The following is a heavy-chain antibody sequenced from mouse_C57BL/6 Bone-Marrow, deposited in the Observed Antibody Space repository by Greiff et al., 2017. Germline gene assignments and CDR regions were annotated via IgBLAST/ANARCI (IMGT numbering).Heavy chain of an antibody. J-gene: IGHJ1*03. CDR2: ISSGGSYT. CDR3: ARHRYFDV. CDR1: GFTFSSYG. Sequence: EVKLMESGGDLVKPGGSLKLSCAASGFTFSSYGMSWVRQTPDKRLEWVATISSGGSYTYYPDSVKGRFTISRDNAKNTLYRQMSSLKSEDTAMYYCARHRYFDVWGTGTTVTVSS. V-gene: IGHV5-6*01.